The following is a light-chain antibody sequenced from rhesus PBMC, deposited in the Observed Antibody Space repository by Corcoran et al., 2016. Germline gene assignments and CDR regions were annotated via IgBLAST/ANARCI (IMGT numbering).Light chain of an antibody. CDR2: AAS. J-gene: IGKJ1*01. CDR3: QQHNDHPPT. Sequence: DIQMTQSPSSLSASVGDRVTITCRASQTISSYLAWYQQKPGKVPKLLIYAASNLESGVPSRFSGSGSGTEFTLTISSRQPEDFATYYCQQHNDHPPTFGQGTKVEIK. V-gene: IGKV1-44*02. CDR1: QTISSY.